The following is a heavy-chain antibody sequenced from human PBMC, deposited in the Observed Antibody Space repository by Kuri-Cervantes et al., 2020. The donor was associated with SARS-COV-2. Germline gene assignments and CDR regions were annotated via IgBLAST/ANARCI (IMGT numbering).Heavy chain of an antibody. CDR1: GFTVSSNE. Sequence: ETLSLTCAASGFTVSSNEMSWVRQAPGKGLEWVSGISWNSGSIGYADSVKGRFTISRDNSKNTLYLQMNSLRAEDTAVYYCAKGCGYYGAWDWFDPWGQGTLVTVSS. CDR3: AKGCGYYGAWDWFDP. V-gene: IGHV3-23*01. J-gene: IGHJ5*02. CDR2: ISWNSGSI. D-gene: IGHD3-3*01.